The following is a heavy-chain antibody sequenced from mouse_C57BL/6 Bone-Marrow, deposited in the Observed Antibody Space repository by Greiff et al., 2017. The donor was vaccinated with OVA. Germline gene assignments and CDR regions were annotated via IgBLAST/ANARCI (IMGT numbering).Heavy chain of an antibody. CDR3: ARKDVNYGNYAMDY. Sequence: EVQGVESGGGLVKPGGSLKLSCAASGFTFSDYGMHWVRQAPEKGLEWVAYISSGSSTIYYADTVKGRCTISRDNAKNTLFLQMTSLRSEDTAMYYCARKDVNYGNYAMDYWGQGTSVTVSS. J-gene: IGHJ4*01. D-gene: IGHD2-1*01. V-gene: IGHV5-17*01. CDR1: GFTFSDYG. CDR2: ISSGSSTI.